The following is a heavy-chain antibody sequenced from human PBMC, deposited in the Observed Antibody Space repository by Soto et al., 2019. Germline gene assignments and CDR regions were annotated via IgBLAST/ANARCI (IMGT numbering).Heavy chain of an antibody. V-gene: IGHV1-69*01. CDR1: GGTFSSYP. J-gene: IGHJ5*02. CDR2: CVPLLGSA. CDR3: AREDDSSGHYSWFDP. Sequence: QVQLVQSGAEVKKPGSSVKVSCRASGGTFSSYPIVWVRQAPGQGLEWMGGCVPLLGSANIAQIFQGRVTITADASTSTAYMELSSLTSEDSATYYCAREDDSSGHYSWFDPWGQGPLVTVSS. D-gene: IGHD3-22*01.